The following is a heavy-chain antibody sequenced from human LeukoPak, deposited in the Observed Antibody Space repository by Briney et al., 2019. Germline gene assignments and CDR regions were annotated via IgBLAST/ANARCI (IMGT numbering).Heavy chain of an antibody. CDR2: IFHTGST. J-gene: IGHJ5*02. D-gene: IGHD6-19*01. V-gene: IGHV4-38-2*02. CDR1: GYSISSGYY. CDR3: AKGMGAVADWFDP. Sequence: PSETLSLTCTVSGYSISSGYYWAWIRQPPGKGLEWIGSIFHTGSTYHNPSLKSRVTISVDTSKNQFSLKLSSVTAADTAVYYCAKGMGAVADWFDPWGQGTLVTVSS.